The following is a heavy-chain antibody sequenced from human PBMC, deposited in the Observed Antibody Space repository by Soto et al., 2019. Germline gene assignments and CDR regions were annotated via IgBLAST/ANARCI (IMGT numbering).Heavy chain of an antibody. CDR1: GYNFAGYW. D-gene: IGHD1-1*01. J-gene: IGHJ4*02. V-gene: IGHV5-51*01. CDR3: AGGGASTRTFDY. Sequence: GESLKISCKGSGYNFAGYWIAWVRQMPGKGLELMGVIYPSDSDTRYRPYFQGQATISTDTSISSAYLQWSRLSASDTATYYCAGGGASTRTFDYWGQGTPVTVSS. CDR2: IYPSDSDT.